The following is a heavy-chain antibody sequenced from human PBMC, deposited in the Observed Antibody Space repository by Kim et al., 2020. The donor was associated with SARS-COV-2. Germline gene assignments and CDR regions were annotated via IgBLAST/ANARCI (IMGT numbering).Heavy chain of an antibody. J-gene: IGHJ6*02. CDR3: ARDGWGWLNYYAMDV. CDR1: GFTFSDYY. CDR2: ISHGGSTI. D-gene: IGHD3-10*01. Sequence: GGSLRLSCVASGFTFSDYYMGWIRQAPGKGLEWVSYISHGGSTIYYTDSVKGRFTISRDNARSSLYLQMNSLRADDTAVYYCARDGWGWLNYYAMDVWGQGTTVTVSS. V-gene: IGHV3-11*01.